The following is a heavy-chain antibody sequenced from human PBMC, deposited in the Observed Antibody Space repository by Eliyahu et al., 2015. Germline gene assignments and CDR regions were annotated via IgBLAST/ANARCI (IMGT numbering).Heavy chain of an antibody. V-gene: IGHV4-31*03. D-gene: IGHD3-3*01. CDR2: IYTSGST. J-gene: IGHJ3*02. Sequence: QVQLQESGPGLVKPSQTLSLTCTVXGGSISSGGYYWNWIRQHPGQGLEWIAFIYTSGSTFYNPSLRSRLTISVDTSKNQFSLKLTSVTAADTAVYYCARTSGPPDAFDIWGQGTMVTVSS. CDR3: ARTSGPPDAFDI. CDR1: GGSISSGGYY.